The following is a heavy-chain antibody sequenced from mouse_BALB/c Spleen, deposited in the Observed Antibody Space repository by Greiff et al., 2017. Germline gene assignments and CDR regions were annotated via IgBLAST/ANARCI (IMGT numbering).Heavy chain of an antibody. CDR2: ISYDGSN. V-gene: IGHV3-6*02. CDR3: AETPNWYFDV. Sequence: ESGPGLVKPSQSLSLTCSVTGYSITSGYYWNWIRQFPGNKLEWMGYISYDGSNNYNPSLKNRISITRDTSKNQFFLKLNSVTTEDTATYYCAETPNWYFDVWGAGTTVTVSS. J-gene: IGHJ1*01. CDR1: GYSITSGYY.